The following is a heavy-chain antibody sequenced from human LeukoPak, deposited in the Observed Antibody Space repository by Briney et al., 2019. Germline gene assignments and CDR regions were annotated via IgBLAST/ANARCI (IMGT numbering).Heavy chain of an antibody. CDR1: GYTFTSYG. J-gene: IGHJ5*02. CDR3: ARVPMGGLLLFNWFDP. CDR2: ISAYNGNT. V-gene: IGHV1-18*01. D-gene: IGHD2-15*01. Sequence: SVKVSCKASGYTFTSYGISWVRQAPGQGLEWMGWISAYNGNTNYAQKLQGRVTMTTDTSTSTAYMELRSLRSDDTAVYYCARVPMGGLLLFNWFDPWGQGTLVTVSS.